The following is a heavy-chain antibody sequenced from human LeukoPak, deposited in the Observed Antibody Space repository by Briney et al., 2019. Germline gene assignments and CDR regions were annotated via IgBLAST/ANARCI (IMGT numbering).Heavy chain of an antibody. Sequence: GESLKISCKGSGYSFTSYWIGWVRQMPGKGLEWMGIIYPGDSDTRYSPSFQGQVTISADKSISTAYLQWSSLKASDTAMYYCARLTMVRGVIYYIDYWGQGTLVSVFS. D-gene: IGHD3-10*01. CDR2: IYPGDSDT. V-gene: IGHV5-51*01. CDR3: ARLTMVRGVIYYIDY. J-gene: IGHJ4*02. CDR1: GYSFTSYW.